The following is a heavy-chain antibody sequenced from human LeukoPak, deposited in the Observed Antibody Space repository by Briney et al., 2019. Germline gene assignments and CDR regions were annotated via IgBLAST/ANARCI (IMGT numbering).Heavy chain of an antibody. CDR3: ARYSGYDDEGVHFDY. CDR2: IKQDGSEK. D-gene: IGHD5-12*01. J-gene: IGHJ4*02. CDR1: GFTFSSYW. Sequence: GGSLRLSCAASGFTFSSYWMSWVRQAPGKGLEWVANIKQDGSEKYYVDSVKGRFTISRDNAKNSLYLQMNSMRAEDTAVYYCARYSGYDDEGVHFDYWGQGTLVTVSS. V-gene: IGHV3-7*01.